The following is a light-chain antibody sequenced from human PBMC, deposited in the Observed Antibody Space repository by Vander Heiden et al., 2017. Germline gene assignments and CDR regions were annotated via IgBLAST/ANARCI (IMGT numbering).Light chain of an antibody. V-gene: IGLV1-40*01. J-gene: IGLJ1*01. CDR3: QSYDSSLSGYV. CDR2: GNS. Sequence: HSVLTPPPSVSGAPGQRVTLSCTGSSSNIGAGYDVHWYQQRPGTATKLLIYGNSNRPSGVPDRFSGSKSGTSASLAITGLQAEDEADYYCQSYDSSLSGYVFGTGTKVTVL. CDR1: SSNIGAGYD.